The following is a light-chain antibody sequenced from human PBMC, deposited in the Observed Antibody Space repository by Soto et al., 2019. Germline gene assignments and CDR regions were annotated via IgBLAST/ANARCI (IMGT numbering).Light chain of an antibody. Sequence: QSVLTQPASVSGSPGQSITISCTGTITDIGAFNYVSWYQQYPGEAPKLIIYEVTKRPSGVPDRFSGSKSGSTASLTVSGLQAEDEADYYCSSYAGNNNVMFGGGTKLTVL. J-gene: IGLJ3*02. V-gene: IGLV2-8*01. CDR1: ITDIGAFNY. CDR3: SSYAGNNNVM. CDR2: EVT.